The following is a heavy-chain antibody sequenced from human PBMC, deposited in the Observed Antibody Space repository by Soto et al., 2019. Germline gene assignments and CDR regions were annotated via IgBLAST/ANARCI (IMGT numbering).Heavy chain of an antibody. CDR1: GFTFSSYT. CDR3: ARGYGDFDY. J-gene: IGHJ4*02. Sequence: EVQLVESGGGLVKPGESLRLSCAASGFTFSSYTINWVRQAPGKGLEWVSSISSSSKYIYYADSVKGRFTISRDKAKNSLYLQMNSLRAEDTAIYYCARGYGDFDYWGQGTLVTVSS. D-gene: IGHD4-17*01. V-gene: IGHV3-21*01. CDR2: ISSSSKYI.